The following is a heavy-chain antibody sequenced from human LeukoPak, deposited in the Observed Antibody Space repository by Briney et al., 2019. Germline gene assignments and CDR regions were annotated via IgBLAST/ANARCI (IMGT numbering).Heavy chain of an antibody. D-gene: IGHD4-23*01. CDR3: ARGFAVVTPFDY. V-gene: IGHV4-34*01. CDR1: GGSFSGCY. J-gene: IGHJ4*02. CDR2: INHSGST. Sequence: SETLSLTCAVYGGSFSGCYWSWIRQPPGKGLEWIGEINHSGSTNYNPSLKSRVTISVDTSKNQFSLKLSSVTAADTAVYYCARGFAVVTPFDYWGQGTLVTVSS.